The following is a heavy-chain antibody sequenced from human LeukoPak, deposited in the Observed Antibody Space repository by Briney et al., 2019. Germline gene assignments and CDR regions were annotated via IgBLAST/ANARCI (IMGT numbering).Heavy chain of an antibody. D-gene: IGHD4-17*01. V-gene: IGHV1-2*02. CDR3: AGPFYGDYGYYYYYGMDV. CDR2: ISPNSGGT. J-gene: IGHJ6*02. Sequence: ASVKVSCKASGYTFTGYYMHWVRQAPGQGLEWMGWISPNSGGTNYAQKFQGRVTMTRDTSISTAYMELSRLRSDDTAVYYCAGPFYGDYGYYYYYGMDVWGQGTTVTVSS. CDR1: GYTFTGYY.